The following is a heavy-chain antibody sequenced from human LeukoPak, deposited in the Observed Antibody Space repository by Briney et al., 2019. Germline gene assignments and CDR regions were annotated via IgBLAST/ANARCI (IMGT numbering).Heavy chain of an antibody. J-gene: IGHJ4*02. D-gene: IGHD3-3*01. V-gene: IGHV3-48*03. CDR2: ISSSGGTI. CDR3: TRGYNTNVDY. CDR1: GFTFSTYK. Sequence: GGSLRLSCAASGFTFSTYKMNWVRQAPGKGLEWVSYISSSGGTIYYADSVKGRFTISRDNAKNSLYLQMNSLRAEDTAVYYCTRGYNTNVDYWGQGTLVTVSS.